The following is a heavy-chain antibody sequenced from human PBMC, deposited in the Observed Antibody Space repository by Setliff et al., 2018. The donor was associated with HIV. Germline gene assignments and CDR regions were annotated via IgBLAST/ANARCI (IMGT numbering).Heavy chain of an antibody. J-gene: IGHJ6*02. CDR2: INPAGNPT. CDR3: ARGDPWFGELLSYYYYGMDV. CDR1: GYTFTSDY. D-gene: IGHD3-10*01. V-gene: IGHV1-46*01. Sequence: GASVKVSCKASGYTFTSDYIHWVRQAPGQGLEWMGIINPAGNPTSYAQKFQGRVTMTRDTSISTAYMELSRLRSDDTAVYYCARGDPWFGELLSYYYYGMDVWGQGTTVTVSS.